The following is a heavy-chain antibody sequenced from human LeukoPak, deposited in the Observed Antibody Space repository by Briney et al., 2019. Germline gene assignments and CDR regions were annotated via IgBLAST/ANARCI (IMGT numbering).Heavy chain of an antibody. V-gene: IGHV3-53*01. CDR3: ARGELWFGELARFDP. J-gene: IGHJ5*02. D-gene: IGHD3-10*01. CDR2: IYSGGST. CDR1: GFTVSSNY. Sequence: GGSLRLSCAASGFTVSSNYMSWVRQAPGKGLEWVSVIYSGGSTYYADSVKGRFTISRDNSKNTLYLQMNSLRAEDTAVYYCARGELWFGELARFDPWGQGTLVTVSS.